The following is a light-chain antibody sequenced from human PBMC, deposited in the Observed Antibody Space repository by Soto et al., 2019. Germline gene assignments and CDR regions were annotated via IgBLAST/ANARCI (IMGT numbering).Light chain of an antibody. V-gene: IGKV1-5*03. CDR3: QHYNSYSEA. J-gene: IGKJ1*01. Sequence: DIQMTQSPSTLSGSVGDRVTITCRSSQTISSWLAWYQQKPATAPKLLIYKASTLNSGVPSRFSGSGSGTELTLTISSLQPDDFATYHCQHYNSYSEAFGQGTKVDI. CDR2: KAS. CDR1: QTISSW.